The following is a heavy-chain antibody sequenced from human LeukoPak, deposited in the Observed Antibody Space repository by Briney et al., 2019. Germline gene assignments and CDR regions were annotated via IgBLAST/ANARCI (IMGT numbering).Heavy chain of an antibody. CDR1: GFTFTSYA. Sequence: GGSLRLSCAASGFTFTSYAMSWVRQAPGKGLEWVSAITGTGGSTYYAASVKGRFTVSRDNSKNTLYLQMSSLRAEDTAMCYFAKVRDTRDWDKDAFDIWGQGTRVTVPS. J-gene: IGHJ3*02. CDR3: AKVRDTRDWDKDAFDI. V-gene: IGHV3-23*01. D-gene: IGHD1/OR15-1a*01. CDR2: ITGTGGST.